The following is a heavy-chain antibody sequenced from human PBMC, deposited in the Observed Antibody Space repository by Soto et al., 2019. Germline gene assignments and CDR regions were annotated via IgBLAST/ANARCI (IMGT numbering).Heavy chain of an antibody. Sequence: EVQLVESGGGLVKPGGSLRLSCAASGFTFSNAWMNWVRQAPGKGLEWVGRIKSKTDGGTTDYAAPVKGRFTISRDDSKNTLYLQMNSLKTEDTTVYYCTTDPVVGATEGSYWGQGTLVTVSS. J-gene: IGHJ4*02. CDR3: TTDPVVGATEGSY. CDR1: GFTFSNAW. D-gene: IGHD1-26*01. V-gene: IGHV3-15*07. CDR2: IKSKTDGGTT.